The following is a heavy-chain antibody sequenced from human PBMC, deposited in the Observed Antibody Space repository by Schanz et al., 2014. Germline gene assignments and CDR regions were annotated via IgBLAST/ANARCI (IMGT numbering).Heavy chain of an antibody. D-gene: IGHD1-1*01. CDR2: VFPNGIT. Sequence: QVQLQESGPGLVKPSQTLFLTCTVSGGSIRSGTYYWSWIRQPAGKALEWVGRVFPNGITNYNPSLKTRVPISLDTSKTQFSLPLTSLTAADTAVYYCARDTTWRLDLWGRGTLVTVSS. CDR3: ARDTTWRLDL. V-gene: IGHV4-61*02. J-gene: IGHJ2*01. CDR1: GGSIRSGTYY.